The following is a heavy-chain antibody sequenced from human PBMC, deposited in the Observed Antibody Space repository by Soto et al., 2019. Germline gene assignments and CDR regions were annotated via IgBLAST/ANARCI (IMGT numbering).Heavy chain of an antibody. CDR3: AREDDYGYRYINYGLDV. J-gene: IGHJ6*02. CDR1: GFTFNIYA. V-gene: IGHV3-30-3*01. CDR2: VSFDGSKK. Sequence: PGGSLRLSCAASGFTFNIYALHWVRQAPRKGLEWVAVVSFDGSKKYYSDSVKGRFTIARDNLKNTIYLQMKNLRVEDAALYFCAREDDYGYRYINYGLDVWRQGTTVTVS. D-gene: IGHD4-17*01.